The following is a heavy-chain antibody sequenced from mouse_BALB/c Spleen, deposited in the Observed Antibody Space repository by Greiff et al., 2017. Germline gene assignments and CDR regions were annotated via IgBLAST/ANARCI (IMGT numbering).Heavy chain of an antibody. CDR2: INPSNGGT. V-gene: IGHV1S81*02. CDR1: GYTFTSYY. J-gene: IGHJ2*01. Sequence: QVQLQQSGAELVKPGASVKLSCKASGYTFTSYYMYWVKQRPGQGLEWIGEINPSNGGTNFNEKFKSKATLTVDKSSSTAYMQLSSLTSEDSAVYYCTRFNYYGSSLDYWGQGTTLTVSS. D-gene: IGHD1-1*01. CDR3: TRFNYYGSSLDY.